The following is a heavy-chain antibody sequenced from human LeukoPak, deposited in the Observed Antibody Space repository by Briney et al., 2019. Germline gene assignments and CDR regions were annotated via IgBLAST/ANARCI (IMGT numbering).Heavy chain of an antibody. CDR3: AKDLDAYQSAFDV. CDR1: GFTFSNYA. Sequence: PGGSLRLSCAASGFTFSNYAMSWVRQAPGKGLEWVSAISGSGGSTYYADSVKGRFTISRDNSKNTPYLQVNSLRAEDTAVYYCAKDLDAYQSAFDVWGQGTMVTVSS. D-gene: IGHD2-2*01. V-gene: IGHV3-23*01. J-gene: IGHJ3*01. CDR2: ISGSGGST.